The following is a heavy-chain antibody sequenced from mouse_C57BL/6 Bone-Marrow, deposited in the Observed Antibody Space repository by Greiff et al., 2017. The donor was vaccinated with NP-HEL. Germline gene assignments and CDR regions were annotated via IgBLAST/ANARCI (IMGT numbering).Heavy chain of an antibody. CDR1: GYTFTSYT. J-gene: IGHJ1*03. CDR3: ARHQGLLRWDFEV. Sequence: QVHVKQSGAELARPGASVKMSCKASGYTFTSYTMHWVKQRPGQGLEWIGYINPSSGYTKYNQKFKDKATLTADKSSSTAYMQLSSLTSEDSAVYYCARHQGLLRWDFEVWGTGTTGTGSA. D-gene: IGHD1-1*01. V-gene: IGHV1-4*01. CDR2: INPSSGYT.